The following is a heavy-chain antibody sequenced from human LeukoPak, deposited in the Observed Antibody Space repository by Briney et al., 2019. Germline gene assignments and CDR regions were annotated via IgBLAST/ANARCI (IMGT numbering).Heavy chain of an antibody. CDR2: IYYSGST. CDR1: GGSISSGGSR. V-gene: IGHV4-31*03. D-gene: IGHD3-9*01. J-gene: IGHJ4*02. CDR3: ARASGYDILTGLFDY. Sequence: SQTLSLTCNVSGGSISSGGSRWGWIRQHPGKGLEWIVYIYYSGSTYYNPSLESRVTISVDRSKNQFSLKLSSVTAADTAVYYCARASGYDILTGLFDYWGQGTLVTVSS.